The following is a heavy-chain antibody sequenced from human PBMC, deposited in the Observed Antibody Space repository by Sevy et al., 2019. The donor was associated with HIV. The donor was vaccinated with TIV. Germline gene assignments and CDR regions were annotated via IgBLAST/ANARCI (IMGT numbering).Heavy chain of an antibody. J-gene: IGHJ6*02. D-gene: IGHD2-2*01. CDR1: GFTFSSYG. Sequence: GGSLRLSCAASGFTFSSYGMHWVRQAPGKGLEWVAFIRYDGSNKYYADSVKGRFTISRDNSKNTLYWQMNSLRAEDTAVYYCAKDLCSSTSCYVYYYYYGMDVWGQGTTVTVSS. CDR3: AKDLCSSTSCYVYYYYYGMDV. V-gene: IGHV3-30*02. CDR2: IRYDGSNK.